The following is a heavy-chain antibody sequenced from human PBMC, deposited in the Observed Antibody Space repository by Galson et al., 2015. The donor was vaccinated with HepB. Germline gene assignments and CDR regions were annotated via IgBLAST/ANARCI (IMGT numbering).Heavy chain of an antibody. J-gene: IGHJ2*01. CDR1: GFTFSTYG. Sequence: SLRLSCAASGFTFSTYGMHWVRQPPGKGLEWVAVIWFDGSNKYYVDSVKGRFTISRDNSKNTLYLQMNSLRAEDTAVYYCARGDSSGWYGGDWYFDLWGRGTLVTVSS. CDR3: ARGDSSGWYGGDWYFDL. V-gene: IGHV3-33*01. D-gene: IGHD6-19*01. CDR2: IWFDGSNK.